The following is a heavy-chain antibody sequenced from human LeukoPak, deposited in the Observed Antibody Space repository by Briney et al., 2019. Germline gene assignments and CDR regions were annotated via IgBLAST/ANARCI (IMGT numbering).Heavy chain of an antibody. CDR2: ISSSSSYI. CDR1: GFTFSGYS. J-gene: IGHJ3*02. CDR3: ARDTGYYDSSGYIPDAFDI. D-gene: IGHD3-22*01. V-gene: IGHV3-21*01. Sequence: GGSLRLSCAASGFTFSGYSMNWVRQAPGKGLEWVSFISSSSSYIYYADSVKGRFTISRDNAKNSLHLQMNSLRAEDTAVYYCARDTGYYDSSGYIPDAFDIWGQGTVVTVSS.